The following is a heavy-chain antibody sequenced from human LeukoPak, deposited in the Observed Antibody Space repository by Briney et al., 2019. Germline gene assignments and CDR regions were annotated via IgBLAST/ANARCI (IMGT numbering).Heavy chain of an antibody. J-gene: IGHJ4*02. CDR1: GGYISSSSYY. CDR3: ARRSGSANFDY. CDR2: IYYSGST. Sequence: SETLSLTCTVSGGYISSSSYYWGWIRQPPGKGLEWIGSIYYSGSTYYNPSLQSRVTISVDTSKNQFSLKLSSVTAADTAVYYCARRSGSANFDYWGQGTLVTVSS. V-gene: IGHV4-39*07. D-gene: IGHD6-19*01.